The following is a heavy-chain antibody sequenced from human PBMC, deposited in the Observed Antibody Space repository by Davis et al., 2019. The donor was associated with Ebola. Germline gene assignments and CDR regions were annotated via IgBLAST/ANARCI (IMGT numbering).Heavy chain of an antibody. J-gene: IGHJ6*02. CDR1: GYTFTSYG. CDR2: ISAYNGNT. V-gene: IGHV1-18*01. CDR3: ARESVVTDEWFYYYYGMDV. D-gene: IGHD4-23*01. Sequence: ASVKVSCKASGYTFTSYGISWVRQAPGQGLEWMGWISAYNGNTNYAQKLQGRVTMTTDTSTSTAYMELRSLRSDDTAVYYCARESVVTDEWFYYYYGMDVWGQGTTVTVSS.